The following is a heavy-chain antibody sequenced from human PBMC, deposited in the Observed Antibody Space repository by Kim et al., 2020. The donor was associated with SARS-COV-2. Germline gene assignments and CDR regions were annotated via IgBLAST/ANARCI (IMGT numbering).Heavy chain of an antibody. CDR2: IDGSAGTT. D-gene: IGHD2-2*03. CDR1: GFTFTGYA. CDR3: MKGGWGWIWDH. V-gene: IGHV3-23*01. J-gene: IGHJ4*02. Sequence: GGSLRLSCTTSGFTFTGYAMSWVRQAPGKGLEWVSSIDGSAGTTYYVDSVKGRFTISRDNSKNTLSLQMNSLRADDPAVYYCMKGGWGWIWDHWGQGTRV.